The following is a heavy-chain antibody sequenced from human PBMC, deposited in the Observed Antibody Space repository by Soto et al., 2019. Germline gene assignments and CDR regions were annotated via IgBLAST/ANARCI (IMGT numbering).Heavy chain of an antibody. D-gene: IGHD2-2*01. Sequence: ASLKVSCKASGGTFSSYAISWVQQAPGQGLEWMGGIIPIFGTANYAQKFQGRVTITADESTSTAYMELSSLRSEDTAVYYCARDIVVVPAAIRAGTISSGNWYYYGMDVWGQGXTVTVSS. CDR2: IIPIFGTA. J-gene: IGHJ6*02. CDR1: GGTFSSYA. V-gene: IGHV1-69*13. CDR3: ARDIVVVPAAIRAGTISSGNWYYYGMDV.